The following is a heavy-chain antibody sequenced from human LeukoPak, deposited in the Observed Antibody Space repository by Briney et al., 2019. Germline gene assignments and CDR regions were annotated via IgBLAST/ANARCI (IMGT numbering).Heavy chain of an antibody. Sequence: PSETLSLTCAVSGDSVNSGGSSWSWIRQPPGKGLEWIGHIFYSGTTYYNPSLKSRVTISADTPKNQFSLKLSSVTAADTAVYFCARVIQGWLRLEYWGQGTLVTVSS. J-gene: IGHJ4*02. D-gene: IGHD5-12*01. CDR1: GDSVNSGGSS. V-gene: IGHV4-30-4*07. CDR2: IFYSGTT. CDR3: ARVIQGWLRLEY.